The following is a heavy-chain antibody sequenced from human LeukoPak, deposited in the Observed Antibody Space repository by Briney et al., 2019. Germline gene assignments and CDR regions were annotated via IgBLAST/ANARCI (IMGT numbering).Heavy chain of an antibody. CDR3: AAGHSGSSSFYYYGMDV. V-gene: IGHV1-58*02. Sequence: SVKVSCKASGFTFTSSAMQWVRQARGQRLEWIGWIVVGSGNTNYAQKFQERVAITRDMSTSTAYMELSSLRSEDTAVYYCAAGHSGSSSFYYYGMDVWGQGTTVTVSS. CDR1: GFTFTSSA. J-gene: IGHJ6*02. CDR2: IVVGSGNT. D-gene: IGHD6-6*01.